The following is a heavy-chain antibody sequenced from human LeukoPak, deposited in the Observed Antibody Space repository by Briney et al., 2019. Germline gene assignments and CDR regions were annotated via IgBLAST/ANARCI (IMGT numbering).Heavy chain of an antibody. J-gene: IGHJ6*03. CDR2: ISGSGGTT. V-gene: IGHV3-23*01. D-gene: IGHD6-6*01. CDR1: EFTFRSYA. Sequence: GGSLRLSCAASEFTFRSYAMNWVRQAPGKGLEWVSSISGSGGTTYSAHSVKGRFTISRDNSKNTLYMQLNSLRAEDTAVYYCAKGLSIAGFKYYYMDAWGKGTTVTISS. CDR3: AKGLSIAGFKYYYMDA.